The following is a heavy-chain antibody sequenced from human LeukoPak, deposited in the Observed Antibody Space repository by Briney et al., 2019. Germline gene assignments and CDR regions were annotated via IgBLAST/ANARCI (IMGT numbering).Heavy chain of an antibody. D-gene: IGHD6-19*01. J-gene: IGHJ6*04. CDR1: GFNVSSNY. V-gene: IGHV3-53*01. CDR3: ARDGVGGWGIGDYCGMDV. CDR2: IYSGGST. Sequence: GGSLRLSCAASGFNVSSNYMNWVRQAPGKGLEWVSVIYSGGSTYYADSVKGRFTISRDNSKNTLYLQMNSLRAEDTAVYYCARDGVGGWGIGDYCGMDVWGKGTTVTVSS.